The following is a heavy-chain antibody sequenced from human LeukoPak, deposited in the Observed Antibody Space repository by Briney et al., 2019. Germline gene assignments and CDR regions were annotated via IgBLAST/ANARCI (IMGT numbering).Heavy chain of an antibody. CDR1: GYTFTGYY. CDR3: ARAVGATKGFDP. J-gene: IGHJ5*02. Sequence: ASVKVSCKASGYTFTGYYMHWVRQAPGQGLEWMGWINPNSGGTNYAQKFQGRVTMTRDTSISTAYMELSRLRSDDTAVYYCARAVGATKGFDPWGQGTLVTVSS. V-gene: IGHV1-2*02. CDR2: INPNSGGT. D-gene: IGHD1-26*01.